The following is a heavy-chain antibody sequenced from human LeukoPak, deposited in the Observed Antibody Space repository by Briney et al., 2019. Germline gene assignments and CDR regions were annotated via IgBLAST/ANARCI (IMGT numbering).Heavy chain of an antibody. CDR2: ISVYNGNT. V-gene: IGHV1-18*01. Sequence: ASVTVSCKASGYTFTSYGISWVRQAPGQGLEWMGWISVYNGNTNYAQKFQGRVTMTRDTSTSTVYMELSSLRSEDTAVYYCARELILGYSSGGGYFDYWGQGTLVTVSS. J-gene: IGHJ4*02. CDR1: GYTFTSYG. D-gene: IGHD6-19*01. CDR3: ARELILGYSSGGGYFDY.